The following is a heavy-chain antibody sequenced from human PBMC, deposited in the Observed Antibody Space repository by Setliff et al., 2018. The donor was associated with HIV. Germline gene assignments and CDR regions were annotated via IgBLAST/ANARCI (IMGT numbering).Heavy chain of an antibody. Sequence: PSETLSLTCTVSGGSIRSYYWSWIRQPPGKGLEWIGYIYYSGSTNYNPSLESRVTISVDTSKNQFSLKLSSVTAAATAVYYCARAGGGGRWLHLSYWYFDLWGRGTLVTVSS. CDR3: ARAGGGGRWLHLSYWYFDL. V-gene: IGHV4-59*01. CDR2: IYYSGST. J-gene: IGHJ2*01. D-gene: IGHD3-16*01. CDR1: GGSIRSYY.